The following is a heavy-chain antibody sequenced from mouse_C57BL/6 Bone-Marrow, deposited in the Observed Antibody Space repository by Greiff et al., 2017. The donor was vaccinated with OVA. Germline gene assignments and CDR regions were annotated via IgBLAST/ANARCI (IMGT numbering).Heavy chain of an antibody. D-gene: IGHD1-1*01. CDR1: GFTFSSYA. Sequence: EVQLVESGGGLVKPGGSLKLSCAASGFTFSSYAMSWVRQTPEKRLEWVATISDGGSYTYYPDNVNGRFTISRDNAKNNLYMQMSHLKYEDTAMYYCAIDQGYGGSYGWFADWGQGTLVTVSA. J-gene: IGHJ3*01. CDR2: ISDGGSYT. CDR3: AIDQGYGGSYGWFAD. V-gene: IGHV5-4*01.